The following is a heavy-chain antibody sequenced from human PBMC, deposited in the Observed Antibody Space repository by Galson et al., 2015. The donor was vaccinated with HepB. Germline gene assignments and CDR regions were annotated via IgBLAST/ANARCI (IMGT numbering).Heavy chain of an antibody. J-gene: IGHJ2*01. CDR3: TTDRTRLDSSGYSFYWYFDL. Sequence: SLRLSCAASGFTFSNAWMNWVRQAPGKGLEWVGRIKSKTDGGTTDYAAPVKGRFTISRDDSKNTLYLQMNSLKTEDTAVYYCTTDRTRLDSSGYSFYWYFDLWGRGTLVTVSS. V-gene: IGHV3-15*07. CDR1: GFTFSNAW. D-gene: IGHD3-22*01. CDR2: IKSKTDGGTT.